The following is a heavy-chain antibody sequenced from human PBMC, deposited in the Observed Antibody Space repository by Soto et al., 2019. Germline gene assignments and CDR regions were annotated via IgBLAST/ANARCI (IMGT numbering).Heavy chain of an antibody. J-gene: IGHJ4*02. CDR2: IRNRPNSYST. V-gene: IGHV3-72*01. CDR3: VRDSGRGFYFDY. Sequence: EVQLVGSGGGLVQPGGSLRLSCAASGFTFSDHYMDWVRQAPGKGLEWVGRIRNRPNSYSTQYAASVKGRFAVLRDDSENLVYLQMNDLKTEDTAVYYCVRDSGRGFYFDYWGQGAQVTVSS. D-gene: IGHD3-10*01. CDR1: GFTFSDHY.